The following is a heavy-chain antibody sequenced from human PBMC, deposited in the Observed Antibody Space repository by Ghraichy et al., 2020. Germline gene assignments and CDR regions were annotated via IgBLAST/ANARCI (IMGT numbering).Heavy chain of an antibody. D-gene: IGHD6-13*01. CDR1: GNTFTSYA. J-gene: IGHJ6*03. CDR2: INAGNGNT. Sequence: ASVKVSCKASGNTFTSYAMHWVRQAPGQRLEWMGWINAGNGNTKYSQNFQGRVTITRDTSASTGYMELSSLRSEDTAVYYCARDGSGTGYYYYMDVWGKGTTVTVSS. CDR3: ARDGSGTGYYYYMDV. V-gene: IGHV1-3*01.